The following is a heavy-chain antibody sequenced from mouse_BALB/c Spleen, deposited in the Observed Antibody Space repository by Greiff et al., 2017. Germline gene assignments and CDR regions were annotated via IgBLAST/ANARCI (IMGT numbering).Heavy chain of an antibody. J-gene: IGHJ2*01. V-gene: IGHV1-5*01. CDR2: IYPGNSDT. Sequence: EVQLQQSGTVLARPGASVKMSCMASGYTFTSYWMHWVKQRPGQGLEWSGAIYPGNSDTSYNQKFKGKAKLTAVTSTSTAYVELSSLTNEDSAVYYCTRRRGGYDAFPFDYWGQGTTLTVSS. CDR3: TRRRGGYDAFPFDY. CDR1: GYTFTSYW. D-gene: IGHD2-14*01.